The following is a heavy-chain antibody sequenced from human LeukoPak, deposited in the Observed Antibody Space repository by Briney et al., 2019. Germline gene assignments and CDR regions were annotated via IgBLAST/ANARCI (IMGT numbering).Heavy chain of an antibody. V-gene: IGHV4-59*08. D-gene: IGHD6-19*01. CDR3: ARHGYSSGWYGACNI. CDR2: IYYSGIT. J-gene: IGHJ3*02. Sequence: SETLSLTCTVPDGSISGYFWCWFRQPPGKGVGWIGHIYYSGITQYSPSLKSRVTIPVDTSKNQSSLNLSCTTASDTAVYYCARHGYSSGWYGACNIWGQGTMVTVSS. CDR1: DGSISGYF.